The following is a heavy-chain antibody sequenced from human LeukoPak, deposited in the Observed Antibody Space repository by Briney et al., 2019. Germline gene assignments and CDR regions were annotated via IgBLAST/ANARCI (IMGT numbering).Heavy chain of an antibody. J-gene: IGHJ4*02. CDR2: ISGGGGST. CDR1: GFTFSSYA. D-gene: IGHD1-20*01. Sequence: GGSLRLSCAVSGFTFSSYAMSWVRQAPGKGLEWVSAISGGGGSTYYADSVKGRFTISRDNSKNTLYLQMNSLRVEDTALYYCARGYKWNDEAGYLDYWGQGTLVTVSS. V-gene: IGHV3-23*01. CDR3: ARGYKWNDEAGYLDY.